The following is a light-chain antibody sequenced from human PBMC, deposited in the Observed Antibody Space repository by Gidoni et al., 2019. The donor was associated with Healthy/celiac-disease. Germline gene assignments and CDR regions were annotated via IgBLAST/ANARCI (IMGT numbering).Light chain of an antibody. CDR1: QSVSSY. Sequence: EIVLTQSPATLSLSPGERATLSCRASQSVSSYLAWYQQKPGQAPRLLICDASNRATGIPAARFSGSGSGTDFTLTISSLEPEDFAVYYCQQRSNWPPYTFGQGTKLEIK. V-gene: IGKV3-11*01. J-gene: IGKJ2*01. CDR3: QQRSNWPPYT. CDR2: DAS.